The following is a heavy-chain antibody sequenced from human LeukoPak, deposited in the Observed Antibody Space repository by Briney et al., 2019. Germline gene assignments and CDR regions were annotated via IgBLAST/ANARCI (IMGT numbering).Heavy chain of an antibody. Sequence: SETLSLTCAVSGGSISSGGYSWSWIRQPPGKGLEWIGYIYHSGSTYYNPSLKSRVTISVDRSKNQFSLKLSSVTAADTAVYYCARAYGDYVGYFQHWGQGTLVTVSS. V-gene: IGHV4-30-2*01. CDR1: GGSISSGGYS. J-gene: IGHJ1*01. CDR3: ARAYGDYVGYFQH. D-gene: IGHD4-17*01. CDR2: IYHSGST.